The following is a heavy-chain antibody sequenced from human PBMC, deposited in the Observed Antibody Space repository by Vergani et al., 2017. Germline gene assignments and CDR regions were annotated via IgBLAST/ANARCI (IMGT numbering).Heavy chain of an antibody. Sequence: QVHLVQSGPEVTKPGSSVKVSCKTSGYSFSSYSVSWVRQPPGQGLEWMGGIFPISDTATYAQTFQGRVSISADESTGTVYLDLRSLNSEDTALYYCARDLSLGLRDSWGQGTLVIVSS. CDR2: IFPISDTA. D-gene: IGHD3-16*01. CDR1: GYSFSSYS. CDR3: ARDLSLGLRDS. V-gene: IGHV1-69*12. J-gene: IGHJ4*02.